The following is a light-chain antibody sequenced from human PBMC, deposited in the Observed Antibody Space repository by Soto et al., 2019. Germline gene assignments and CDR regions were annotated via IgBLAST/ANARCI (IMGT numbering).Light chain of an antibody. CDR1: SSDVGSYNY. Sequence: QSALTQPASVSGSPGQSITISCTATSSDVGSYNYVAWYQQFPGKTPKLMIYEVRNRPSGVSSRFSGSKSGNTASLTISGLQAEDEADYYCISYTGSDTSYVFGTGTKLTVL. J-gene: IGLJ1*01. V-gene: IGLV2-14*01. CDR3: ISYTGSDTSYV. CDR2: EVR.